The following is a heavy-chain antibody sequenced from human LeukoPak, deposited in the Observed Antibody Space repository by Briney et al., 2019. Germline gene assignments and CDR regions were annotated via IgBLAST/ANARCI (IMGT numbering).Heavy chain of an antibody. CDR2: IYPGDPDT. CDR3: ARLPYYYDSSGYYLDY. J-gene: IGHJ4*02. Sequence: GESLKISCKGSGYSFTSYWIGWVRQMPGKGLEWMGIIYPGDPDTRYSPSFQGQVTISADKSISTAYLQWSSLKASDTAMYYCARLPYYYDSSGYYLDYWGQGTLVTVSS. CDR1: GYSFTSYW. D-gene: IGHD3-22*01. V-gene: IGHV5-51*01.